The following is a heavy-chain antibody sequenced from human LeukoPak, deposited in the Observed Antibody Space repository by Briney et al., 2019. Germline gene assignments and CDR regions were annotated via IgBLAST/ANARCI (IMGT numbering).Heavy chain of an antibody. CDR3: ARFPDDNTIRMDV. J-gene: IGHJ6*02. Sequence: GRSLRLSCAASGFTFSSYAMHWVRQAPGKGLEWVAVISYDGSNKYYADSVKGRFTISRDNSKNTLYLQMNSLRAEDTAVYYCARFPDDNTIRMDVWGQGTTVTVSS. D-gene: IGHD3-22*01. CDR2: ISYDGSNK. CDR1: GFTFSSYA. V-gene: IGHV3-30-3*01.